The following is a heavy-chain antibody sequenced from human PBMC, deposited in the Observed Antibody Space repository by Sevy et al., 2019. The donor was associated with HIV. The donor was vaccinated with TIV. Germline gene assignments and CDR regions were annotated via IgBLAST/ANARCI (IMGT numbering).Heavy chain of an antibody. CDR3: AREGSPYDTYYYYYGMDV. Sequence: GGSLRLSCAASGFTFNSYWMSWVRQAPGKGLEWVANMKQDGSEKYYVDSVKGRFTISRDNSQNSLFLQMNTLRAEDTAVYYCAREGSPYDTYYYYYGMDVWGQWTTVTVSS. D-gene: IGHD5-12*01. J-gene: IGHJ6*02. CDR1: GFTFNSYW. V-gene: IGHV3-7*01. CDR2: MKQDGSEK.